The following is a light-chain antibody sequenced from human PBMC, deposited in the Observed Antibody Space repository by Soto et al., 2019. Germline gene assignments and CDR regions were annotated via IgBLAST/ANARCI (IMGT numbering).Light chain of an antibody. V-gene: IGKV1-5*01. CDR2: DAS. J-gene: IGKJ3*01. Sequence: DIQMTQSPSTLSTSVGARVTITCRASQSVRYWLAWYQQKPGKGPNLLIYDASILASGVPSRVIGGGFDTKLTLNISSLQPDDSAIYYCQHYNTYSKTFGPGPKVEIK. CDR1: QSVRYW. CDR3: QHYNTYSKT.